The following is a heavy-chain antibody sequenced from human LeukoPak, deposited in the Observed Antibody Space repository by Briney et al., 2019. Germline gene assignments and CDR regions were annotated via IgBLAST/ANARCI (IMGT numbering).Heavy chain of an antibody. V-gene: IGHV3-73*01. Sequence: GGSLRLSCAASGFTFSGSAMHWVRQASGKGLEWVGRIRSKANSYATAYAASVKGRFTISRDDSKNTAYLQMNSLKTEDTAVYYCSRHVPIGYRYGINWGQGTLVTVSS. CDR1: GFTFSGSA. D-gene: IGHD5-18*01. CDR2: IRSKANSYAT. J-gene: IGHJ4*02. CDR3: SRHVPIGYRYGIN.